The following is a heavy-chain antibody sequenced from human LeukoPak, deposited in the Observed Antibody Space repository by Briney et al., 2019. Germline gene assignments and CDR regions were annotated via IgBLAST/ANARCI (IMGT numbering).Heavy chain of an antibody. J-gene: IGHJ3*02. CDR3: ARGDWQQLGAFDI. D-gene: IGHD6-13*01. Sequence: SQTLSLTCAVSGGSISSGGYSWSWIRQPPGKGLEWIGYIYHSGSTYYNPSLKSRVTISVDTSKNQFSLKLSSVTAADTAVYYCARGDWQQLGAFDIWGQGTMVTVSS. V-gene: IGHV4-30-2*01. CDR2: IYHSGST. CDR1: GGSISSGGYS.